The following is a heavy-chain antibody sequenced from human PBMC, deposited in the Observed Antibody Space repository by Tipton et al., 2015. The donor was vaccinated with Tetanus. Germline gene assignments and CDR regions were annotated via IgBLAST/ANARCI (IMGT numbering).Heavy chain of an antibody. D-gene: IGHD1-26*01. CDR1: GHTFTNFV. J-gene: IGHJ4*02. Sequence: QSGAEVKKSGASVTVSCKASGHTFTNFVISWVRQAPGQGLEWMGRITIYSGNTNFAQRFQGRVTMTTDTSTSTVYMELSSLRSEDTAVYYCARDVVGATGWFDYWGQGTLVTVSS. CDR3: ARDVVGATGWFDY. CDR2: ITIYSGNT. V-gene: IGHV1-18*01.